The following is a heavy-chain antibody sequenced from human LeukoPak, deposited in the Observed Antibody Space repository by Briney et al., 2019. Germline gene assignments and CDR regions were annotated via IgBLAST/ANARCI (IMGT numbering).Heavy chain of an antibody. CDR1: GYTLTELS. CDR2: FDPEDGET. CDR3: ATDARPFGNCTNGVCLSD. V-gene: IGHV1-24*01. D-gene: IGHD2-8*01. J-gene: IGHJ4*02. Sequence: ASVKVSCKVSGYTLTELSMHWVRQAPGKGLEWMGGFDPEDGETIYAQKFQGRVTMTEDTSSDTAYMELSSLRSEDTAVYYCATDARPFGNCTNGVCLSDWGQGTLVTVSS.